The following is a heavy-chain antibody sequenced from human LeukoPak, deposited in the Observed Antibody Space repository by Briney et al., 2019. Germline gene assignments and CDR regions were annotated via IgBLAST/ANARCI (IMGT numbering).Heavy chain of an antibody. V-gene: IGHV4-59*01. CDR2: IYYSGST. Sequence: PSETLSLTCTVSGGSISSYYWSWIRQPPGKGLEWIGYIYYSGSTNYNPSLKSRVTISVDTSKDQFSLKLSSVTAADTAVYYCASYLYYYDSSGYKHWGQGTLVTVSS. J-gene: IGHJ4*02. CDR3: ASYLYYYDSSGYKH. CDR1: GGSISSYY. D-gene: IGHD3-22*01.